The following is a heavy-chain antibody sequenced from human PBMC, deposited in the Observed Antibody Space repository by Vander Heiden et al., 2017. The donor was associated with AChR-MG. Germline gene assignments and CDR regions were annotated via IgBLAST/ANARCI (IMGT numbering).Heavy chain of an antibody. Sequence: EVQLVESGGGLVQPGRSLRLSCAASGFTFDDYAMHWVRQAPGKGLEWVSGISWNSGSIGYADSVKGRFTISRDNAKNSLYLQMNSLRAEDTALYYCAKDMAAEIVGALGCAFDIWGQGTMVTVSS. CDR2: ISWNSGSI. CDR3: AKDMAAEIVGALGCAFDI. J-gene: IGHJ3*02. V-gene: IGHV3-9*01. D-gene: IGHD1-26*01. CDR1: GFTFDDYA.